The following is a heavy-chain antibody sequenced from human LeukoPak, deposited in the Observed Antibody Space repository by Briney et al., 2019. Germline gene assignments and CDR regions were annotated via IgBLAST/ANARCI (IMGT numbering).Heavy chain of an antibody. D-gene: IGHD6-13*01. Sequence: SETLSLTCTVSRGSISSSYWSWIRQPPGKGLEWSGYIYHSATTNYSPSLKSRVTISLETSKNQFSLKLSSVTAADTAVYYCARMAAAGPFEYWGQGTLVTVSS. CDR1: RGSISSSY. CDR2: IYHSATT. J-gene: IGHJ4*02. CDR3: ARMAAAGPFEY. V-gene: IGHV4-59*08.